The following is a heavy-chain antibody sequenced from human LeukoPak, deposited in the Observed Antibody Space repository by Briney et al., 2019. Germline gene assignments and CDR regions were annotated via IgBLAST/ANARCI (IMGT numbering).Heavy chain of an antibody. Sequence: ASVTVSCKASGYTFTSYDINWVRQAPGQGLEWMGWMNPNSGNTGYAQKFQGRVTMTRNTSISTAYMELSSLRSEDTAVYYCARGPVAAAGTVWFDPWGQGTLVTVSS. CDR3: ARGPVAAAGTVWFDP. CDR1: GYTFTSYD. J-gene: IGHJ5*02. D-gene: IGHD6-13*01. V-gene: IGHV1-8*01. CDR2: MNPNSGNT.